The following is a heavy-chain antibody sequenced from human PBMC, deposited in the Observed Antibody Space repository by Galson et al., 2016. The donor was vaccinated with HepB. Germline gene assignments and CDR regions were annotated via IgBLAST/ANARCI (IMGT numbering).Heavy chain of an antibody. Sequence: SVKVSCKASEYTFTGHFIHWIRQAPGQGLEWMGRINPNTGETKYAQKFQGWVTLNRDTSINTAYMDLRRLKSDDTAVYYCARGSAAGRRGAFDIWGQGTKVTVSS. D-gene: IGHD6-13*01. CDR3: ARGSAAGRRGAFDI. V-gene: IGHV1-2*04. CDR1: EYTFTGHF. CDR2: INPNTGET. J-gene: IGHJ3*02.